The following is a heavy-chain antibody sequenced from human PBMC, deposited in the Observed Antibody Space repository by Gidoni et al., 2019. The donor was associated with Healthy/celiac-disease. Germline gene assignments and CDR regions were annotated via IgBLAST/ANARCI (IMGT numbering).Heavy chain of an antibody. Sequence: QVQLVQSGAEVKKPGSSVKVSCKASGGTFSSYAISWVRQAPGQGLEWMGGIIPICGTANYAQKFQGRVTITADESTSTAYMELSSLRSEDTAVYYCARGAVAGTYYYYYGMDVWGQGTTVTVSS. V-gene: IGHV1-69*01. CDR1: GGTFSSYA. D-gene: IGHD6-19*01. J-gene: IGHJ6*02. CDR3: ARGAVAGTYYYYYGMDV. CDR2: IIPICGTA.